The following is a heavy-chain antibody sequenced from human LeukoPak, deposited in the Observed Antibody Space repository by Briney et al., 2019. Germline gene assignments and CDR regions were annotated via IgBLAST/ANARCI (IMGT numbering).Heavy chain of an antibody. CDR2: ISGSGGST. J-gene: IGHJ4*02. CDR1: GFTFSSYA. V-gene: IGHV3-23*01. Sequence: PGGSLRLSCAASGFTFSSYAMSWVRQAPGKGLEWVSAISGSGGSTYYADSVKGRFTISRDNSKNTLYLQMNSLRAEDTAVYYCARDHAYGSGMGGYWGQGTLVTVSS. D-gene: IGHD3-10*01. CDR3: ARDHAYGSGMGGY.